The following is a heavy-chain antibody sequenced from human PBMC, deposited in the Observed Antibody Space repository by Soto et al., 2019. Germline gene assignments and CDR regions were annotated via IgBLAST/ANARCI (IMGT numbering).Heavy chain of an antibody. CDR3: ARDRDGGVISYGMDV. D-gene: IGHD3-16*02. CDR2: INHSGST. Sequence: PSETLSLTCAVYGGSFSGYSWTWIRQPPGKGLEWIGEINHSGSTKYNPSLKSRVTISVDTSKNQFSLKLSSVTAADTAVYYCARDRDGGVISYGMDVWGQGTTVTVSS. V-gene: IGHV4-34*01. J-gene: IGHJ6*02. CDR1: GGSFSGYS.